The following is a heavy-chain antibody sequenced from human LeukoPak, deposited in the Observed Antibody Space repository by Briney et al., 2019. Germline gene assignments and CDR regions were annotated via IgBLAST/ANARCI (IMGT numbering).Heavy chain of an antibody. CDR2: IYSGGTT. Sequence: PGGSLRLSCAASGFTVSYNYMSWVRQPPGKGLEWVSVIYSGGTTHYADSVKGRFTISRDTSKNTLYLQLNSLRAEDTALYYCARGEVGTYRSSYAFDIWGQGPRSPSPQ. V-gene: IGHV3-66*01. CDR1: GFTVSYNY. J-gene: IGHJ3*02. D-gene: IGHD4-11*01. CDR3: ARGEVGTYRSSYAFDI.